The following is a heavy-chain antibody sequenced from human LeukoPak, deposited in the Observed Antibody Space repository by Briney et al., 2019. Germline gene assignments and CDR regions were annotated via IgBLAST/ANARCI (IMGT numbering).Heavy chain of an antibody. J-gene: IGHJ4*02. CDR3: ARASLPVLRYFDWFDY. D-gene: IGHD3-9*01. Sequence: GGSLRLSCAASGFIFSDYAMAWVRQAPGEGLEWVSGISASGSRTYYADSVKGRFTISRDKSKNTLFLQMNSLRSEDTAVYYCARASLPVLRYFDWFDYWGQGTLVTVSS. CDR1: GFIFSDYA. CDR2: ISASGSRT. V-gene: IGHV3-23*01.